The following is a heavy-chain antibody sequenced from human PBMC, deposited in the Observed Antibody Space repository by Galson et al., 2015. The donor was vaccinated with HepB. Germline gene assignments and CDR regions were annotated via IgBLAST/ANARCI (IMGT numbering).Heavy chain of an antibody. CDR1: GFTFSSYA. J-gene: IGHJ4*02. Sequence: SLRLSCAASGFTFSSYAMSWVRQAPGKGLKWVSAIVGGGVDTYHADSVKGRFTISRDNSKNTLYLQMNSLRAEDTAIYYCAKGDRGYCSGVRCYPFDYWGQGALVTVSS. CDR3: AKGDRGYCSGVRCYPFDY. D-gene: IGHD2-15*01. V-gene: IGHV3-23*01. CDR2: IVGGGVDT.